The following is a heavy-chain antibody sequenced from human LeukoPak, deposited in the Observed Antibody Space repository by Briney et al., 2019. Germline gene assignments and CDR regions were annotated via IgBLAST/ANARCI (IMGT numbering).Heavy chain of an antibody. J-gene: IGHJ6*03. V-gene: IGHV4-39*07. D-gene: IGHD2-21*01. CDR2: IYTSGST. CDR3: ARDSYSGSYYYYYYYMDV. Sequence: SETLSLTCTVSGGSISSSSYYWGWIRQHPGKGLEWIGRIYTSGSTNYNPSLKSRVTMSVDTSKNQFSLKLSSVTAADTAVYYCARDSYSGSYYYYYYYMDVWGKGTTVTISS. CDR1: GGSISSSSYY.